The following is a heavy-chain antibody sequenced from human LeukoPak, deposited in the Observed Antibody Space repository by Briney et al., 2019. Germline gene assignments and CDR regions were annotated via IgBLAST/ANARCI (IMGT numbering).Heavy chain of an antibody. D-gene: IGHD3-9*01. V-gene: IGHV1-8*01. J-gene: IGHJ6*02. CDR2: MNPNSGNT. CDR1: GYTFTSYD. CDR3: ARSYYDILTGYYSMDV. Sequence: GASVKVSCKASGYTFTSYDSNWVRQDTGQGLEWMGWMNPNSGNTGYAQKFQGRVTMTRNTSISTAYMELSSLRSEDTAVYYCARSYYDILTGYYSMDVWGQGTTVTVSS.